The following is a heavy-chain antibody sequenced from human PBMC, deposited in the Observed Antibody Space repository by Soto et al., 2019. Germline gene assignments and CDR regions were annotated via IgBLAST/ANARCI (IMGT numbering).Heavy chain of an antibody. J-gene: IGHJ4*02. CDR3: ASFELGDDY. D-gene: IGHD5-12*01. Sequence: QVQLVQSGAEVRKPGSSVKVSCQASGGTFSNSTVTWGRQAPGQGIEWMGRLIPILGLANYAQKFRGRLTIAADKSTTPAYLELRTLRSEDTAISYCASFELGDDYLGQGTRVTVSS. V-gene: IGHV1-69*02. CDR2: LIPILGLA. CDR1: GGTFSNST.